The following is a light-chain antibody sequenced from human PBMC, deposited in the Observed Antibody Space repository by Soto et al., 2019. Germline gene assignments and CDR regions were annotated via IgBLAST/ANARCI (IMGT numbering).Light chain of an antibody. CDR1: QSISSR. Sequence: DIQITQSPSTLSASVGDRFTITCRASQSISSRLAWYQQKLVRAPRLLIYDASSLESGVPLRFSGSGYGTELTLTLSSLQPDDFATYYCQRYNTYSSLTFGGGTKVDIK. CDR3: QRYNTYSSLT. J-gene: IGKJ4*01. CDR2: DAS. V-gene: IGKV1-5*01.